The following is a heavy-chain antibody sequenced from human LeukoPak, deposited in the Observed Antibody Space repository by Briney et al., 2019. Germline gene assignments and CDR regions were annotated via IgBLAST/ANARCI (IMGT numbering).Heavy chain of an antibody. Sequence: ASVKASCKASGYTFTGYYMHWVRQAPGQGLEWMGWINPNSGGTNYAQKFQGRVTMTRDTSISTAYMELSRLRSDDTAVYYCALDYSSQRQLDYWGQGTLVTVSS. D-gene: IGHD6-13*01. CDR1: GYTFTGYY. J-gene: IGHJ4*02. CDR2: INPNSGGT. CDR3: ALDYSSQRQLDY. V-gene: IGHV1-2*02.